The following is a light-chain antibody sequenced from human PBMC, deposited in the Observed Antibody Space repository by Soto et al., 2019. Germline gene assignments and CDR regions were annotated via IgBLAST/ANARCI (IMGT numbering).Light chain of an antibody. CDR1: QSVSGW. CDR3: QQYETFSGT. V-gene: IGKV1-5*01. J-gene: IGKJ1*01. CDR2: DAS. Sequence: EIQLTQAPSTLSASLGDTVTATRRASQSVSGWLAWYQQKPGEAPKLLIYDASALPRGVPSRFSGSGSGTKFTLTIASLQPDDFATYYCQQYETFSGTFGPGTKVDIK.